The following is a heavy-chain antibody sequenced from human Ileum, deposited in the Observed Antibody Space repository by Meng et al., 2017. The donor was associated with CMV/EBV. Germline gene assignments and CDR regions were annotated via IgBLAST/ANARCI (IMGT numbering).Heavy chain of an antibody. CDR2: IYHSGST. CDR3: ARQERDFWSGYYPFDY. Sequence: SETLSLTCTVSGGSISSGYYWGWIRQPPGKGLEWIGSIYHSGSTYYNPSLKSRVTISVDTSKNQFSLKLSSVTAADTAVYYCARQERDFWSGYYPFDYWGQGTLVTVSS. V-gene: IGHV4-38-2*02. CDR1: GGSISSGYY. D-gene: IGHD3-3*01. J-gene: IGHJ4*02.